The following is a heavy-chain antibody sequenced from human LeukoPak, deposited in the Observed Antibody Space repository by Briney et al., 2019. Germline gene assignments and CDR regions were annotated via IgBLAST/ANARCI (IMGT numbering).Heavy chain of an antibody. CDR3: AREAGDSSPFDY. J-gene: IGHJ4*02. CDR2: ISYDGSNK. V-gene: IGHV3-30-3*01. CDR1: GFTFSSYA. Sequence: PGGSLRLSCVASGFTFSSYAMHWVRQAPGKGLEWVAVISYDGSNKYYADSVKGRFTISRDNSKNTLYLQMNSLRAEDTAVYYCAREAGDSSPFDYWGQGTLVTVSS. D-gene: IGHD6-6*01.